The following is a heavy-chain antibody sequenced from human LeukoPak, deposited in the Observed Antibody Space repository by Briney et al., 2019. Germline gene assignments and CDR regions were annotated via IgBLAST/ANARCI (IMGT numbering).Heavy chain of an antibody. D-gene: IGHD6-19*01. J-gene: IGHJ4*02. V-gene: IGHV1-8*01. CDR1: GYTFTSYD. CDR3: ARGPPGFGAAVAVLPNY. Sequence: ASVKVSCKASGYTFTSYDINWVRQATGQGLEWMGWMNPNSGNTGYAQKFQGRVTMTRNTSISTAYMELSSLRSEDTAVYYCARGPPGFGAAVAVLPNYWGRGTLVTVSS. CDR2: MNPNSGNT.